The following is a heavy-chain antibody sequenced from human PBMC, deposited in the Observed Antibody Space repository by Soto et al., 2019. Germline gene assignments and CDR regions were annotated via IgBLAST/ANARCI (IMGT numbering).Heavy chain of an antibody. CDR3: ARAGYYYYGMDV. J-gene: IGHJ6*02. Sequence: PSETLSLTCAVYGGSFSGYYRSWIRQPPGKGLEWIGEINHSGSTNYNPSLKSRVTISVDTSKNQFSLKLSSVTAADTAVYYCARAGYYYYGMDVWGQGTTVTVSS. CDR1: GGSFSGYY. V-gene: IGHV4-34*01. CDR2: INHSGST.